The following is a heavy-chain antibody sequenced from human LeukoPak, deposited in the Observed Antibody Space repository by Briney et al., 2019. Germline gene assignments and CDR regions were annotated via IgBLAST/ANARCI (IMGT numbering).Heavy chain of an antibody. D-gene: IGHD3-10*02. CDR2: IKEDGSET. V-gene: IGHV3-7*03. CDR3: ARDPYVSNFDY. J-gene: IGHJ4*02. CDR1: GFTFSNYW. Sequence: GSLRLSCAASGFTFSNYWMSWVRQAPGKGPEWMGNIKEDGSETYYVDSVKGRITISRDNAQNSLYLHMHSLRVEDAAVYYCARDPYVSNFDYWGQGTLVTVSS.